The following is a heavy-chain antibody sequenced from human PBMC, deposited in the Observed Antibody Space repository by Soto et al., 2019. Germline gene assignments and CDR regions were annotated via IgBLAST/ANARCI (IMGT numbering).Heavy chain of an antibody. V-gene: IGHV4-30-4*01. CDR2: INYSVNT. D-gene: IGHD3-22*01. CDR3: ARASGDSSGYSFDY. Sequence: QVQLQESGPGLVRPSQTLSLRCSVSGGSISSAENFWRWVRQPPGKGLEWIGYINYSVNTYFNPSLQSRLAISVNTSNNQFSLRLPSVTAADTAVYYCARASGDSSGYSFDYWGQGTLVTVSS. J-gene: IGHJ4*02. CDR1: GGSISSAENF.